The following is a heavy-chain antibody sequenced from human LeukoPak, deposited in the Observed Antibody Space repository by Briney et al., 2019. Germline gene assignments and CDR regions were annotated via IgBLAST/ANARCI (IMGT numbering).Heavy chain of an antibody. CDR3: ARAGSGIGAFDI. CDR2: IYSGGST. Sequence: GGSLRLSCSASGFTFSSNYMSWVRQAPGKGLEWVSVIYSGGSTYYADSVKGRFSISRDNSKNTLYLQMNSLRAEDTAVYYCARAGSGIGAFDIWGQGTMVTVSS. D-gene: IGHD3-10*01. J-gene: IGHJ3*02. V-gene: IGHV3-66*01. CDR1: GFTFSSNY.